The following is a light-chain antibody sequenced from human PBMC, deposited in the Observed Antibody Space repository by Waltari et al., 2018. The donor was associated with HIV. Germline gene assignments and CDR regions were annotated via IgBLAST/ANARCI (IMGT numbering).Light chain of an antibody. CDR2: SKN. CDR1: SSNIGSYT. Sequence: QSVLTQPPSASGTPGQRVTISCSGSSSNIGSYTVNWYQQIPGTAPNLLIFSKNYRPSGVPDRFSGSKSGTSASLAISGLHSDDEADYFCAAWEDSLNGPIWVFGGGTKLTVL. J-gene: IGLJ3*02. CDR3: AAWEDSLNGPIWV. V-gene: IGLV1-44*01.